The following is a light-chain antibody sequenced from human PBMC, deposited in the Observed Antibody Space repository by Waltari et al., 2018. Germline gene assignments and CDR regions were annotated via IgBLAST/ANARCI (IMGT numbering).Light chain of an antibody. CDR1: SSNIGSNS. J-gene: IGLJ3*02. V-gene: IGLV1-44*01. Sequence: QSVLSQPPSASGTPGQRVTISCSGSSSNIGSNSVNWYQQLPGTAPKLFIASNNQRPSGAPDRVSGSKSGTSAYLAISGLQSEDEADYYCGSWDAGLNGWVFGGGTKLTVL. CDR2: SNN. CDR3: GSWDAGLNGWV.